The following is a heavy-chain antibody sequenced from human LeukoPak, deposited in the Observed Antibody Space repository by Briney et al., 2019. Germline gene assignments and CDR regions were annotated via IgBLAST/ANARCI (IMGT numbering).Heavy chain of an antibody. CDR1: GYSFTSYW. J-gene: IGHJ3*02. CDR2: IYPGDSDT. V-gene: IGHV5-51*01. CDR3: ARGVLRYFDWLKIGDAFDI. D-gene: IGHD3-9*01. Sequence: GESLKISCKGSGYSFTSYWIGWVRQMPGKGLEWMGIIYPGDSDTRYSPSFQGQVTISADKSISTAYLQWSSLKASDTAMYYCARGVLRYFDWLKIGDAFDIWGQGTMVTVSS.